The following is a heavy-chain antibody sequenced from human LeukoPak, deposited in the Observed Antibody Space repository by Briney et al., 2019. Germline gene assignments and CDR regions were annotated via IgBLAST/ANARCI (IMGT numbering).Heavy chain of an antibody. Sequence: GGSLRLSCAASGFTIGRYWMHWVRPAPGKGLVWASRSEGDDSTTTYADSVKGRFTVSRDTAKNTLYLQMNSLRVEDTAVYYCAKLDWLDPWGQGTLVTVSP. CDR1: GFTIGRYW. V-gene: IGHV3-74*03. J-gene: IGHJ5*02. CDR3: AKLDWLDP. CDR2: SEGDDSTT.